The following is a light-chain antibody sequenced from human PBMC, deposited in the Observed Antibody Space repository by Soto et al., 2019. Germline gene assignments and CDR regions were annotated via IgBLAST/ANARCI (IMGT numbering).Light chain of an antibody. CDR1: SSDVGIYDL. V-gene: IGLV2-23*02. Sequence: QSALTQPASVSGSPGQSITISCTGTSSDVGIYDLVYWYQQLPGKAPKLMIFAVNKRPSGVSNRFSGSKSGNTASLTISGLQAEDEADYYCCSYAGTTTPAVFGGGTQLTVL. CDR3: CSYAGTTTPAV. CDR2: AVN. J-gene: IGLJ7*01.